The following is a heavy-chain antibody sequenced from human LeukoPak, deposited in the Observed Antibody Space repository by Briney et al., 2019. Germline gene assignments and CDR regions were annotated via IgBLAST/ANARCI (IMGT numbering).Heavy chain of an antibody. J-gene: IGHJ4*02. CDR2: INPGGNEI. V-gene: IGHV3-7*01. Sequence: GGSLRLSCTFSGLTFRSYWMNWVRQAPGKGLEWVANINPGGNEIRSVDSVKGRSTISRDNAKNSLDLQMSSLRVEDTAVYYCMCWGTDNHWGQGILVTVSS. CDR3: MCWGTDNH. D-gene: IGHD7-27*01. CDR1: GLTFRSYW.